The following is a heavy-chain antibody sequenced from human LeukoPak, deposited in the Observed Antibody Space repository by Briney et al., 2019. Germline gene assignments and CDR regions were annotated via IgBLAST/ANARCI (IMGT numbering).Heavy chain of an antibody. CDR2: IYYSGST. J-gene: IGHJ5*02. D-gene: IGHD1-20*01. CDR1: GGSISSSSYH. V-gene: IGHV4-39*01. CDR3: ARLIFNWNYCLDP. Sequence: SETLSLTCTVSGGSISSSSYHWGWIRRPPGQGLEWIGSIYYSGSTYYNPSLKSRVTISVDTSKNQFSPKLSSVTAADTAVYYCARLIFNWNYCLDPWGQGTLVTVSS.